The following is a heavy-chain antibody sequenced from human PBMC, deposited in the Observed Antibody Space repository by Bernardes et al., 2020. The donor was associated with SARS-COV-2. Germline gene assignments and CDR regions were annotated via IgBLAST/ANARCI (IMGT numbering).Heavy chain of an antibody. J-gene: IGHJ4*02. CDR3: ARSLNGSGYFDY. V-gene: IGHV3-23*01. Sequence: GGSLRLSCAATGFTFRNYAMNWVRQAPGKGLEWVSVISDSGGRTYHADSVKGRFTTSRDNSQNSMYLHMNSLRVEDTAVYYCARSLNGSGYFDYWGQGTLVTVSS. CDR2: ISDSGGRT. D-gene: IGHD3-10*01. CDR1: GFTFRNYA.